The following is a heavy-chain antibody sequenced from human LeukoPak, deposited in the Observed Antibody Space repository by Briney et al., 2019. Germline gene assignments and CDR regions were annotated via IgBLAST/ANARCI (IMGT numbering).Heavy chain of an antibody. Sequence: SETLSLTCTVSGGSLSSGDYYWGWIRQPPGKGLEWIGSIFYSGSAYYNPSLKSRVTISADTSKNQFSLKLTSVTAADAALYYCARQYSSGWPWFDPWGQGTLVTVSS. CDR2: IFYSGSA. V-gene: IGHV4-39*01. CDR3: ARQYSSGWPWFDP. CDR1: GGSLSSGDYY. D-gene: IGHD6-19*01. J-gene: IGHJ5*02.